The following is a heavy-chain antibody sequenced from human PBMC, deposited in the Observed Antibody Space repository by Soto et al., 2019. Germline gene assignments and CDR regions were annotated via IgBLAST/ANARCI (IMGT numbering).Heavy chain of an antibody. Sequence: GGSLRLSCAASGFTFSSYSMNWVRQAPGKGLEWVSSISSSSSYIYYADSVKGRFTISRDNAKNSLYLQMNSLRAEDTAVYYCARASNRTPNHGYYDILTGYSTGRHGMDVWGQGTTVTVSS. CDR2: ISSSSSYI. CDR1: GFTFSSYS. V-gene: IGHV3-21*01. CDR3: ARASNRTPNHGYYDILTGYSTGRHGMDV. D-gene: IGHD3-9*01. J-gene: IGHJ6*02.